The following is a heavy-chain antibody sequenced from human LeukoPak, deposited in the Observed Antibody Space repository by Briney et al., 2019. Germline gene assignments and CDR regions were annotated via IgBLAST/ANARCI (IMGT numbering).Heavy chain of an antibody. CDR2: IYTSGST. D-gene: IGHD3-10*01. CDR1: GGSISSGSYY. J-gene: IGHJ4*02. V-gene: IGHV4-61*02. Sequence: PSETLSLTCTVSGGSISSGSYYWSWIRQPAGKGLEWIGRIYTSGSTNYNPSLKSRVTISVDTSKNQFSLKLSSVTAADTAVYYCARGERMVRGVYFDYWGQGTLVTVSS. CDR3: ARGERMVRGVYFDY.